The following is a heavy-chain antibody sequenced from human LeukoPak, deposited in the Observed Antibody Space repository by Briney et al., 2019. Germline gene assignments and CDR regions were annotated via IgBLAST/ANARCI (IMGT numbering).Heavy chain of an antibody. D-gene: IGHD3-10*01. CDR1: GFTLSTYW. CDR3: VRGSSGTVVRGVSWGWFDP. Sequence: PGGSLSLSFVASGFTLSTYWMTWVRQAPGKGLEWVANIKPDGSGKYFVDSVRGRFTISRDNVKNSLYLQMNSMRAEDTAVYYCVRGSSGTVVRGVSWGWFDPWVQATIATVPS. J-gene: IGHJ5*02. V-gene: IGHV3-7*05. CDR2: IKPDGSGK.